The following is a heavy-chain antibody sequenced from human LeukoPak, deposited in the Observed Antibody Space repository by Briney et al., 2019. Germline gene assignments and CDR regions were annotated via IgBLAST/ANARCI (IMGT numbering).Heavy chain of an antibody. D-gene: IGHD6-13*01. CDR2: IYTSGST. Sequence: SETLSLTCTVSGGSISSYYWSWIRQPPGKGLEWIGYIYTSGSTNYNPSLKSRVTISVDTSKNQYSLKLSSVTAADTAVYYCARHDEAAAALDYWGQGTLVTVSS. V-gene: IGHV4-4*09. CDR1: GGSISSYY. CDR3: ARHDEAAAALDY. J-gene: IGHJ4*02.